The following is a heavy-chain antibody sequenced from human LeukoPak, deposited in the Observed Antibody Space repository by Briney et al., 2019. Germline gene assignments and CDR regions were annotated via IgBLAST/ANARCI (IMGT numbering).Heavy chain of an antibody. J-gene: IGHJ4*02. Sequence: SETLSLTCTVSGGSISSYYWSWIRQPPGKGLEWIGYIYYSGSTNYNPSLKSRVTISVDTSKNQFSLKLSSVTAADTAVYYCATFRIAARPYFDYWGQGTLVTVSS. CDR3: ATFRIAARPYFDY. D-gene: IGHD6-6*01. CDR2: IYYSGST. V-gene: IGHV4-59*01. CDR1: GGSISSYY.